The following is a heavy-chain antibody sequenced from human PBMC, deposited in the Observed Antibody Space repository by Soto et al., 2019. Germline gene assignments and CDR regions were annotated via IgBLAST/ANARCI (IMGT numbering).Heavy chain of an antibody. V-gene: IGHV1-69*12. Sequence: QVQLVQSGAEVKKPGSSVKVSCKASGGTFSNYALISWVRQAPGQGLEWMGGIIPIDETVNYAQKFHGRITITADESTTTAYMGLGSLRSEDTAVYYCARDLLGFGYAYGDVWGKGTTVTFSS. J-gene: IGHJ6*01. CDR2: IIPIDETV. CDR1: GGTFSNYA. D-gene: IGHD5-12*01. CDR3: ARDLLGFGYAYGDV.